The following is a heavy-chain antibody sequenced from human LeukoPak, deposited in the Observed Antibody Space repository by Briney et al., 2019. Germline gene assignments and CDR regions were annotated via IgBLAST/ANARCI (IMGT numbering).Heavy chain of an antibody. V-gene: IGHV1-46*01. CDR3: ARSGVPAAMHWFDP. Sequence: ASVKVSCKASGYTFTSYDINWVRQAPGQGLEWMGIINPSGGSTSYAQKFQGRVTMTRDMSTSTVYMELSSLRSEDTAVYYCARSGVPAAMHWFDPWGQGTLVTVSS. D-gene: IGHD2-2*01. CDR2: INPSGGST. CDR1: GYTFTSYD. J-gene: IGHJ5*02.